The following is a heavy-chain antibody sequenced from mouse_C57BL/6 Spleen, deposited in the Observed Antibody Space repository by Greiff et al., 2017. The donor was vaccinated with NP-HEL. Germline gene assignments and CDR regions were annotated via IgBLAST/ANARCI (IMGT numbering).Heavy chain of an antibody. Sequence: VQPQQSGPELVKPGASVKISRKASGYTFTDYYMNWVKQSHGKSLEWIGDIYPNNGGTSYNQKFKGKATLTVDKSSSTAYMELRSLTSEDSAVDYCARSLLDSSGSHFDYWGQGTTLTVSS. CDR1: GYTFTDYY. V-gene: IGHV1-26*01. D-gene: IGHD3-2*02. CDR3: ARSLLDSSGSHFDY. CDR2: IYPNNGGT. J-gene: IGHJ2*01.